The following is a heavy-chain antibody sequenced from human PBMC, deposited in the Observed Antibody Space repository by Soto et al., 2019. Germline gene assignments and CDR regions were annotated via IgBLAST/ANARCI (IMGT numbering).Heavy chain of an antibody. CDR2: IYYSGST. J-gene: IGHJ4*02. D-gene: IGHD1-1*01. V-gene: IGHV4-30-4*01. CDR3: ARSYDLSERFDY. Sequence: PSETLSLTCTVSGGSISSGYFYWSWIRQPPGKGLELIGNIYYSGSTYYNPSLRSRAIMSVDTSQNQFSLKLISLTAADTAVYFCARSYDLSERFDYSGQGALVTVSS. CDR1: GGSISSGYFY.